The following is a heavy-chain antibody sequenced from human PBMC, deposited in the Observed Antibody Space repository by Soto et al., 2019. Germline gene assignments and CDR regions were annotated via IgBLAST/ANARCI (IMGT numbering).Heavy chain of an antibody. CDR2: INPKTAAT. D-gene: IGHD1-26*01. J-gene: IGHJ6*02. CDR3: ARIKWGLDYYSGMDV. Sequence: QEQLVQSGAEVKKSGASVKVSCKTSGYTFSDYFIQWLRQTPGQGLEWMAWINPKTAATNYAKKFQDRVTLTSDTSFTTAYLELTRLRPDDTAIYYCARIKWGLDYYSGMDVWGQGTAVNVSS. CDR1: GYTFSDYF. V-gene: IGHV1-2*02.